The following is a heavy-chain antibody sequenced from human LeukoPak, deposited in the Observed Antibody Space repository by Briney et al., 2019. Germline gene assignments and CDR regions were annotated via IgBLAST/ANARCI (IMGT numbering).Heavy chain of an antibody. CDR1: GFTFSSYA. CDR3: AKGPPAPQWLVRHYYYYGMDV. D-gene: IGHD6-19*01. V-gene: IGHV3-23*01. J-gene: IGHJ6*02. Sequence: SGGSLRLSCAASGFTFSSYAMSWVRQAPGKGLEWVSAISGSGGSTYYADSVKGRFTISRDNSKNTLYLQMNSLRAEDTAVYYCAKGPPAPQWLVRHYYYYGMDVWGQGTTVTVSS. CDR2: ISGSGGST.